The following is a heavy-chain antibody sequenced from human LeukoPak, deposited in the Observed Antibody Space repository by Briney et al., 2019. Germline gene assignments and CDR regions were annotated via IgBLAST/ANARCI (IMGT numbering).Heavy chain of an antibody. CDR3: ARRRYNWNDRGYFDY. CDR1: GGSISSYY. D-gene: IGHD1-1*01. J-gene: IGHJ4*02. CDR2: IYYSGST. V-gene: IGHV4-59*08. Sequence: PSETLSLTCTVSGGSISSYYWSWIRQPPGKGLEWIGYIYYSGSTNYNPSLKSRVTISVDTSKNQFPLKLSSVTAADTAVYYCARRRYNWNDRGYFDYWGQGTLVTVSS.